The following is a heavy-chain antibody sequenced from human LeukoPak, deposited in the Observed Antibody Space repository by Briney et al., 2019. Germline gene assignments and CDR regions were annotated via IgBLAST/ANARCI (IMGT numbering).Heavy chain of an antibody. Sequence: SETLSLTCTLSGGSISTYYWSWIRQPPGKGLEWIGYIYHSRSTNYNPSLKSRVTISVDTSKNQFSLKLSSVTAADTAVYYCARGGGYASPIGYWGQGAPVTVSS. D-gene: IGHD5-12*01. CDR1: GGSISTYY. V-gene: IGHV4-59*01. J-gene: IGHJ4*02. CDR2: IYHSRST. CDR3: ARGGGYASPIGY.